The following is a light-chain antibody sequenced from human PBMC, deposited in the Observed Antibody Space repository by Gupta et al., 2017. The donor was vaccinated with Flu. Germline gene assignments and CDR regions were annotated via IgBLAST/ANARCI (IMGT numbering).Light chain of an antibody. J-gene: IGLJ2*01. CDR2: NND. Sequence: QSVLSQPPSASGAPRPRITLSFSGSDLNIGNIPVIWYQQVPGTTPKLVIFNNDDRPSGVADRFSGSKSGTSASLAISGLQSDDEADYYCAAWDDSLKGHVAFGGGTKLTVL. CDR1: DLNIGNIP. V-gene: IGLV1-44*01. CDR3: AAWDDSLKGHVA.